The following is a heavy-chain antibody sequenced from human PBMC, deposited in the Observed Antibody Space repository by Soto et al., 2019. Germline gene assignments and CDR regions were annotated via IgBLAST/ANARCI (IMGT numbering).Heavy chain of an antibody. Sequence: QVQLQESGPGLVKPSQTLSLTCTVSGGSISSGGYYWSWIRQHPGKGLEWIGYLYYSGSTYYNPSRKSRVTISVDTSKNQFSLKLSSVTAADTAVYYCAREFRGRSGYDSNNWGQGTLVTVSS. J-gene: IGHJ4*02. CDR1: GGSISSGGYY. D-gene: IGHD5-12*01. V-gene: IGHV4-31*03. CDR2: LYYSGST. CDR3: AREFRGRSGYDSNN.